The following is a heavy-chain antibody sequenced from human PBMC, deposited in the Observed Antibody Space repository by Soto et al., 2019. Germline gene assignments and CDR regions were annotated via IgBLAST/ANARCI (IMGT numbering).Heavy chain of an antibody. Sequence: GGSLRLSCAASGFTFSSYGMHWVRQAPGKGLEWVAVIWYDGSNKYYADSVKGRFTISRDNSKNTLYLQMNSLRAEDTAVYYCAXDTIPDYDSSGLNWFDPWGQGTLVTVSS. J-gene: IGHJ5*02. CDR1: GFTFSSYG. CDR2: IWYDGSNK. V-gene: IGHV3-33*01. D-gene: IGHD3-22*01. CDR3: AXDTIPDYDSSGLNWFDP.